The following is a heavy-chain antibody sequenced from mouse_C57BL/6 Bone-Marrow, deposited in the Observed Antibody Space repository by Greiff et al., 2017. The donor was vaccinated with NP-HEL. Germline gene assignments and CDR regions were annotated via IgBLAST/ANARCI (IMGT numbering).Heavy chain of an antibody. Sequence: VKLQQSGAELARPGASVKLSCKASGYTFTSYGISWVKQRTGQGLEWIGEIYPRSGNTYYNEKFKGKATLTADKSSSTAYMELRSLTSEDSAVYFCAGGLVWFAYWGQGTLVTVSA. J-gene: IGHJ3*01. D-gene: IGHD3-3*01. CDR3: AGGLVWFAY. CDR1: GYTFTSYG. V-gene: IGHV1-81*01. CDR2: IYPRSGNT.